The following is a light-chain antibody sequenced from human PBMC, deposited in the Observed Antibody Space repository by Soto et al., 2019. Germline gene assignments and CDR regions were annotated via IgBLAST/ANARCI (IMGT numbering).Light chain of an antibody. CDR3: QQRVNWLT. CDR1: QSVGTY. V-gene: IGKV3-11*01. CDR2: DAS. J-gene: IGKJ4*01. Sequence: EIVLTQSPAILTLSPGERATLSCTASQSVGTYLDWYQQKLGQAPRLLIYDASNRATSIPARFSGSGSGTDFTLTISSLEPEDFAVYYCQQRVNWLTFGGGTKVEL.